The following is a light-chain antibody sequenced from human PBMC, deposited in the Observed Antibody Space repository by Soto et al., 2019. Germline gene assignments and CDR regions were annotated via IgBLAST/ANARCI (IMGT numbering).Light chain of an antibody. V-gene: IGKV3-11*01. CDR3: HQRKSWPRT. CDR2: GES. Sequence: EIVMAQSPATLSVSPGERATLSCRASQSVSSNLAWYQQRPGQAHSLLIYGESSRATGIPDRLSGSGSGTDVTLTISSLEPEELAVYDCHQRKSWPRTVGQVTRGELK. J-gene: IGKJ5*01. CDR1: QSVSSN.